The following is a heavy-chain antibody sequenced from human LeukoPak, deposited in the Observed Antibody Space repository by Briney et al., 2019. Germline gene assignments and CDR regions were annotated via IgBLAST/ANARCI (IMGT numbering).Heavy chain of an antibody. CDR3: ASYDYGRSGFDY. CDR1: GFTFSTSG. D-gene: IGHD5-12*01. V-gene: IGHV3-33*01. CDR2: IWNDGSNQ. Sequence: GGSLRLSCAASGFTFSTSGMHWVRQAPGKGLEWVAVIWNDGSNQYYGASVKGRFTISRDNSKNTLYLQMNSLRAEDTAVYYCASYDYGRSGFDYWGQGTLVTVSS. J-gene: IGHJ4*02.